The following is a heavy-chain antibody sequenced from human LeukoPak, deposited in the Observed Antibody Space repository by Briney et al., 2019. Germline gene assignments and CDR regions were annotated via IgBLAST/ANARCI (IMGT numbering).Heavy chain of an antibody. V-gene: IGHV3-23*01. D-gene: IGHD5-18*01. CDR2: INGSGGST. J-gene: IGHJ3*02. CDR3: ARDLTAHSYGYIEAFDI. CDR1: GFTFRSYG. Sequence: WGTLRLSCAASGFTFRSYGMSWVRQAPGKGLEWVSDINGSGGSTYYADSVKGRFTISRDNLKNTLYLQMNSLRAEDTAVYYCARDLTAHSYGYIEAFDIWGQGTMVTVSS.